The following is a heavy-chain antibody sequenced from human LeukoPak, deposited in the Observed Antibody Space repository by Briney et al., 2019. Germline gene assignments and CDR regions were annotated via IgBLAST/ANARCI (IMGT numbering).Heavy chain of an antibody. CDR2: INHSGST. D-gene: IGHD5-18*01. V-gene: IGHV4-34*01. Sequence: PSETLSLTCAVYGGSFSGYYWSWIRQPPGKGLEWIGEINHSGSTNYNPSLKSRVTVSVDTSKNQFSLKLISVTAADTAVYYCARGDARGYSYGHFHFDHWGHGTLVTVSS. J-gene: IGHJ4*01. CDR3: ARGDARGYSYGHFHFDH. CDR1: GGSFSGYY.